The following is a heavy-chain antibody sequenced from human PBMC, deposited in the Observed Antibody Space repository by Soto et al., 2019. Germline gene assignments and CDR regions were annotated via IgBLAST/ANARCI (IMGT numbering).Heavy chain of an antibody. J-gene: IGHJ4*02. Sequence: GASVEVCCTTCGDSFASYHSSWVRQAPGQGLEWMGWINAGNGNTKYSQKFQGRVTITRDTSASTAYMELSSLRSEDTAVYYCARDSSYFDWLLPFDYWGQGTLVTVSS. CDR3: ARDSSYFDWLLPFDY. D-gene: IGHD3-9*01. V-gene: IGHV1-3*01. CDR2: INAGNGNT. CDR1: GDSFASYH.